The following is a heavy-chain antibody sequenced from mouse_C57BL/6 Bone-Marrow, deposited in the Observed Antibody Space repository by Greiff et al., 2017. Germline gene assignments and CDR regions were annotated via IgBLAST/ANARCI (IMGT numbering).Heavy chain of an antibody. D-gene: IGHD1-1*01. CDR2: IYPRGGNT. CDR1: GYTFTSYG. V-gene: IGHV1-81*01. J-gene: IGHJ3*01. Sequence: QVHVKQSGAELARPGASVKLSCKASGYTFTSYGISWVKQRTGQGLEWIGEIYPRGGNTYYNEKFKGKATLTADKSSSTAYMELRSLTSEDSAVYFCAREGYYGSSYSWFAYWGQGTLVTVSA. CDR3: AREGYYGSSYSWFAY.